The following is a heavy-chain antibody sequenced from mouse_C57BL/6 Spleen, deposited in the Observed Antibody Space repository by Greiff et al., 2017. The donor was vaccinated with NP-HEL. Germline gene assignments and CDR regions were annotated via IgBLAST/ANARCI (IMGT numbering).Heavy chain of an antibody. Sequence: QVQLQQSGAELVRPGTSVKMSCKASGYTFTNYWIGWAKQRPGHGLEWIGDIYPGGGFTNYNEKFKGKATLTADKSSSTAYMQFSSLTSEDSAIYYCARSGYDKDYFDYWGQGTTLTVSS. CDR3: ARSGYDKDYFDY. J-gene: IGHJ2*01. D-gene: IGHD2-2*01. V-gene: IGHV1-63*01. CDR2: IYPGGGFT. CDR1: GYTFTNYW.